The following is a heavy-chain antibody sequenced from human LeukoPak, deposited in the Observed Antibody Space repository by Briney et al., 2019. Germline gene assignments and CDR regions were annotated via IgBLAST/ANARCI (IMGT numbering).Heavy chain of an antibody. Sequence: ASVKVSCKASGYTFTSYYMHWVRDAPGQGLERMGLINPSGGSASYAQKFQGRVTMTRDTSTSTVYMELSSLRSEDTAVYYCARGYYYDSSGYYSPFDYWGQGTLVTVSS. V-gene: IGHV1-46*01. CDR1: GYTFTSYY. D-gene: IGHD3-22*01. J-gene: IGHJ4*02. CDR2: INPSGGSA. CDR3: ARGYYYDSSGYYSPFDY.